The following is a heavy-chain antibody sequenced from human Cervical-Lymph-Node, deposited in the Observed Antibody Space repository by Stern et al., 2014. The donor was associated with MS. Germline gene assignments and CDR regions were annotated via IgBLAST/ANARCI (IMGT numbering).Heavy chain of an antibody. CDR1: GFTFDDYA. J-gene: IGHJ5*02. CDR3: AKDRSSSWVFNWFDP. D-gene: IGHD6-13*01. Sequence: EVQLVESGGGLVHPGRSLRLSCAASGFTFDDYAMHWVRQAPGKGLEWVSGISWNGGSIGYADSVKGRFTISRDNAKKSLYLQMNSLRPEDTAFYYCAKDRSSSWVFNWFDPWGQGTLVTVSS. V-gene: IGHV3-9*01. CDR2: ISWNGGSI.